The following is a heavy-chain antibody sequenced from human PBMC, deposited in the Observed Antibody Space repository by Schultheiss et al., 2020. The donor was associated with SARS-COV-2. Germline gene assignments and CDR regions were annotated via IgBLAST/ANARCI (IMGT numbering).Heavy chain of an antibody. CDR3: ARQNYYYYYMDV. J-gene: IGHJ6*03. V-gene: IGHV4-30-4*01. CDR1: GGSISSGDYY. Sequence: SETLSLTCTVSGGSISSGDYYWSWILQPPGKGLEWIGYIYYSGSTYYNPSLKSRVTISVDTSKNQFSLKLSSVTAADTAVYYCARQNYYYYYMDVWGKGTTVTVSS. CDR2: IYYSGST.